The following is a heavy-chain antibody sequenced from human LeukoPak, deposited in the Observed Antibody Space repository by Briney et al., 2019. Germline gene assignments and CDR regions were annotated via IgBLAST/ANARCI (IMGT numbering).Heavy chain of an antibody. CDR3: ARGPRIGGYDLVGWGDDYYYYYYMDV. D-gene: IGHD5-12*01. V-gene: IGHV4-39*07. Sequence: SETLSLTCTVSGGSISSSSYYWGWIRQPPGKGLEWIGSIYYSGSTYYNPSLKSRVTISVDTSKNQFSLKLSSVTAADTAVYYCARGPRIGGYDLVGWGDDYYYYYYMDVWGKGTTVTVSS. CDR2: IYYSGST. CDR1: GGSISSSSYY. J-gene: IGHJ6*03.